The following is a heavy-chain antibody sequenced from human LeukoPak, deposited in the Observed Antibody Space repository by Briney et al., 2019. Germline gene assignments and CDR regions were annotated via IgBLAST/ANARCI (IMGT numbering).Heavy chain of an antibody. CDR3: ASSTAMDYYYGMDV. D-gene: IGHD5-18*01. Sequence: ASVKVSCKASGYSFTNYGISWVRQAPGQGLEWMGWINPNSGGTNYAQKFQGRVTMTRDTSISTAYMELSRLRSDDTAVYYCASSTAMDYYYGMDVWGQGTTVTVSS. J-gene: IGHJ6*02. V-gene: IGHV1-2*02. CDR1: GYSFTNYG. CDR2: INPNSGGT.